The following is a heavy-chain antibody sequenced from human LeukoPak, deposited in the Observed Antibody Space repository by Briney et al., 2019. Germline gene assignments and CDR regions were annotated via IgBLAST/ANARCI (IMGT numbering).Heavy chain of an antibody. CDR3: ADPPSDF. CDR1: GFNFNTKW. J-gene: IGHJ4*02. V-gene: IGHV3-7*01. Sequence: GGSLRLPCATSGFNFNTKWMTWVRQAPGKGLEWVANINQDGSEKYHGDSVKGRFIISRDNAKRSLFLEMSSLRAEDTAVYYCADPPSDFWGQGTLVAVSS. CDR2: INQDGSEK.